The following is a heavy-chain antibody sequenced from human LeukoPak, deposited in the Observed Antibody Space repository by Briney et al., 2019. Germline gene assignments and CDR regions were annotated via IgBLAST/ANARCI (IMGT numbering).Heavy chain of an antibody. CDR2: IIPILGIA. CDR3: ATERASIVVVPAAMLGWFDP. CDR1: GGTFSSYA. J-gene: IGHJ5*02. Sequence: SVKVSCKASGGTFSSYAISWVRQAPGQGLEWMGRIIPILGIANYAQKFQGRVMITADKSTSTAYMELSSLRSEDTAVYYCATERASIVVVPAAMLGWFDPWGQGTLVTVSS. V-gene: IGHV1-69*04. D-gene: IGHD2-2*01.